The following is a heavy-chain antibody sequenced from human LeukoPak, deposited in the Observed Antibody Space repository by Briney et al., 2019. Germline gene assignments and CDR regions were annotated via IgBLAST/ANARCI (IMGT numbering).Heavy chain of an antibody. J-gene: IGHJ4*02. D-gene: IGHD1-26*01. Sequence: AGGSLRLSCAASGFTFSSYSMNWVRQAPGKGLEWVSSISSSSSYIYYADSVKGRFTISRDNAKNSLYLQMNSLRAEDTALYYCAKGTSGSQHRPIDYWGQGTLVTVSS. CDR3: AKGTSGSQHRPIDY. CDR2: ISSSSSYI. V-gene: IGHV3-21*04. CDR1: GFTFSSYS.